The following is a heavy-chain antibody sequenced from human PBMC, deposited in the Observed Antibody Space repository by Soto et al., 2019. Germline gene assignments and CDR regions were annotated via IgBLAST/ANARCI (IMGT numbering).Heavy chain of an antibody. CDR2: IYYSGST. Sequence: QLQLQESGPGLVKPSETLSLTCTVSGGSISSSSYYWGWIRQPPGKGLEWIGSIYYSGSTYYNPSLKSRVTISVDPSKNQFSLKLSSVTAADTAVYYCARPSIAAAALDYWGQGTLVTVSS. V-gene: IGHV4-39*01. J-gene: IGHJ4*02. CDR1: GGSISSSSYY. CDR3: ARPSIAAAALDY. D-gene: IGHD6-13*01.